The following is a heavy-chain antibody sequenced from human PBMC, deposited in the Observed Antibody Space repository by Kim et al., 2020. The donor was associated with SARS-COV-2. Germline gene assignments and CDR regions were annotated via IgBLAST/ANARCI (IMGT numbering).Heavy chain of an antibody. Sequence: GGSLRLSCAASGFTFSSYAMHWVRQAPGKGLEWVAVISYDGSNKYYADSVKGRFTISRDNSKNTLYLQMNSLRAEDTAVYYCARDGGVTPNYYYYGMDVWGPGTTVTVSS. CDR2: ISYDGSNK. CDR3: ARDGGVTPNYYYYGMDV. V-gene: IGHV3-30*04. CDR1: GFTFSSYA. J-gene: IGHJ6*02. D-gene: IGHD3-16*01.